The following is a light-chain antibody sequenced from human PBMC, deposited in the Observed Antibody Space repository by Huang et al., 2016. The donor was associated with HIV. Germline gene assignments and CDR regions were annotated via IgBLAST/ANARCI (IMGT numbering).Light chain of an antibody. CDR2: YAS. CDR1: QSVSNF. CDR3: QQRSNWPPLT. Sequence: EIVLTQSPATLSLSPGERATLSCRASQSVSNFLAWYQQKPGQAPRLLSYYASNRATGIPARFSGSWSGTDFTLTISSLEPEDFAVYYCQQRSNWPPLTFGGGTKVEIK. V-gene: IGKV3-11*01. J-gene: IGKJ4*01.